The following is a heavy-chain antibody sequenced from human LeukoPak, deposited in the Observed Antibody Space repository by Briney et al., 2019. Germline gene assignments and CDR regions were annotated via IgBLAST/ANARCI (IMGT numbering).Heavy chain of an antibody. V-gene: IGHV1-2*02. CDR3: AQSGYSGHDYSD. J-gene: IGHJ4*02. CDR2: INPNNGGT. CDR1: GYTFTGYY. D-gene: IGHD5-12*01. Sequence: GASAKVSCKASGYTFTGYYMHWVRQAPGQGLEWMGWINPNNGGTNYAQQFQGRVTMTRDTSISTAYMELSRLRSDDTAVYYCAQSGYSGHDYSDWGQGTLVTVSS.